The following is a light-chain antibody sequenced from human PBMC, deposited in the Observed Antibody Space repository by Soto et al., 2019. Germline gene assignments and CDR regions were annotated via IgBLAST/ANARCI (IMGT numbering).Light chain of an antibody. V-gene: IGKV1-39*01. CDR3: QQSFTTPYT. CDR2: TAA. J-gene: IGKJ2*01. CDR1: QSIRDY. Sequence: DIQMTQSPSSLSASVGDRVAITCRATQSIRDYLNWYQQQPGKAPKLLVSTAASLRSGVPSRFSGSASGTDFALTISSLQPEDFATYYCQQSFTTPYTFGQGTKLEI.